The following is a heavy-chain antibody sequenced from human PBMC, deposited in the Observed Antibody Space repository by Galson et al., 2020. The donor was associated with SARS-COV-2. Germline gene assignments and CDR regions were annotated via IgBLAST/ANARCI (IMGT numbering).Heavy chain of an antibody. D-gene: IGHD6-13*01. V-gene: IGHV3-64D*09. CDR1: GGSFSGYY. CDR2: LSSTGGTS. Sequence: LSLTCAVYGGSFSGYYWSWIRQAPGKGLQYVSALSSTGGTSFYADSVSGRFTMSRDNSKNTFYLQMTGLRVEDTAFYYCLAYSSTRHNYWGRGTQVTVSS. J-gene: IGHJ4*02. CDR3: LAYSSTRHNY.